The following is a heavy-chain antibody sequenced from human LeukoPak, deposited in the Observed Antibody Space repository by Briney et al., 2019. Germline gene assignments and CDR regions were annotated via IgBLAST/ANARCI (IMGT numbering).Heavy chain of an antibody. CDR1: GFTFSSHS. V-gene: IGHV3-21*01. CDR3: ARERFYGDPFDY. Sequence: GGSLRLSCAASGFTFSSHSMNWVRQAPGKGLEWVSSISSSSSYIYYADSVKGRFTISRDNAKNSLYLQMNSLRAEDTAVYYCARERFYGDPFDYWGQGTLVTVSS. CDR2: ISSSSSYI. D-gene: IGHD4-17*01. J-gene: IGHJ4*02.